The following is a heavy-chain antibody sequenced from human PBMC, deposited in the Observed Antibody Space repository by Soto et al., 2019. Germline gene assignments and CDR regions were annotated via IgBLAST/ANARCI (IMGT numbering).Heavy chain of an antibody. CDR1: GGSISSGGYS. CDR3: ARVPTP. Sequence: QMQQQESGSGLVKPSQSLSLTCAVSGGSISSGGYSWSWIRQPPGKGLEWIGYIYHSGSTYYNPSLKSRVTISVDRSKNHFSLKLSSLTAADTAVYYCARVPTPWGQGTLVTVSS. V-gene: IGHV4-30-2*01. J-gene: IGHJ5*02. CDR2: IYHSGST.